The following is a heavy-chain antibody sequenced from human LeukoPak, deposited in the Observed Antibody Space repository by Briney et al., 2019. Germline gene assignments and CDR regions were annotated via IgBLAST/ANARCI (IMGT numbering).Heavy chain of an antibody. D-gene: IGHD3-16*01. CDR1: GGSISSSSYY. V-gene: IGHV4-39*07. CDR2: IYYSGST. J-gene: IGHJ5*02. Sequence: SETLSLTCTVSGGSISSSSYYWGWIRQPPGKGLEWIGSIYYSGSTYYNPSLKSRVNVSLDTSKNQFSLKLRSVTAADTAVYYCARYILGSSGPFDPWGQGTLVTVSS. CDR3: ARYILGSSGPFDP.